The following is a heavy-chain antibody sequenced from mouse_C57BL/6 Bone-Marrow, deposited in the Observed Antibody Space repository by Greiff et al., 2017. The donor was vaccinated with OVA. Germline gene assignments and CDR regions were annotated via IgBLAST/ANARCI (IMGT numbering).Heavy chain of an antibody. D-gene: IGHD1-1*01. CDR3: ARYYYGSSYGWYFDV. J-gene: IGHJ1*03. V-gene: IGHV1-81*01. CDR1: GYTFTSYG. CDR2: IYPRSGNT. Sequence: QVQLQQSGAELARPGASVKLSCKASGYTFTSYGISWVKQRTGQGLEWIGEIYPRSGNTYYNEKFKGKATLTADKSSSTAYMELRSLTSEDSAVYFFARYYYGSSYGWYFDVWGTGTTVTVSS.